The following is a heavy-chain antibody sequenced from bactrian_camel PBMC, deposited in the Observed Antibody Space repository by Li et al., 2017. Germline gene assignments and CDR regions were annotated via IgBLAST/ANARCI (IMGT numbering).Heavy chain of an antibody. Sequence: VQLVESGGDLVQPGGSLRLSCAASGFTFSTNYMMSWVRQAPGKEREAVAGIDFDGTTAYADSVKDRFTISRDNAKNTVYLQMNSLKPEDTAKYYCAADFLQYCSTTHLGYWGQGTQVTVS. CDR3: AADFLQYCSTTHLGY. CDR2: IDFDGTT. D-gene: IGHD2*01. J-gene: IGHJ4*01. V-gene: IGHV3S10*01. CDR1: GFTFSTNY.